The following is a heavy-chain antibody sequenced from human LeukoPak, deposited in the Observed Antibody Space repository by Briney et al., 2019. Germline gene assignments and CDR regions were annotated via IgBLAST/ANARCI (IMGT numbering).Heavy chain of an antibody. V-gene: IGHV1-69*05. Sequence: SVKVSCKASGGTFSSSAISWVRQAPGQGLEWMGGIIPIFGTANYAQKFQGRVTITTDESTSTAYMELSSLRSEDTAVYYCAREGTVDNWNDAGWFDPWGQGTLVTVSS. CDR1: GGTFSSSA. D-gene: IGHD1-1*01. CDR2: IIPIFGTA. J-gene: IGHJ5*02. CDR3: AREGTVDNWNDAGWFDP.